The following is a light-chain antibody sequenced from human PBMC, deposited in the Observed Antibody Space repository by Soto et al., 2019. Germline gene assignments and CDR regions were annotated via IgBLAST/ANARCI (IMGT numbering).Light chain of an antibody. Sequence: DIHMTQSPSALSPSVGDRVTITCRASQGISSYLAWYQQKPGKAPKLLIYAASTLQSGVPSRFSGSGSGTEFTLTISSLQPEDFATYYCQQLNSYPRTFGQGTKVDIK. CDR1: QGISSY. CDR2: AAS. V-gene: IGKV1-9*01. CDR3: QQLNSYPRT. J-gene: IGKJ1*01.